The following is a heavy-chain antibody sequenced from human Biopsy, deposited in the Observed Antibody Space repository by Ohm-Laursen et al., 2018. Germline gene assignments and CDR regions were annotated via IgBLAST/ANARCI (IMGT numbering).Heavy chain of an antibody. Sequence: TLSLTCAVSGASISSYYWSWIRQPPGKGLEWIGYVYYTGSTDYNPSLQSRFTISVDTSKNHFSLRLRSVTPADTAIYYCARDRGYYSDRTVPGYFDLWGRGTLVTVSS. CDR1: GASISSYY. D-gene: IGHD3-22*01. CDR3: ARDRGYYSDRTVPGYFDL. V-gene: IGHV4-59*01. CDR2: VYYTGST. J-gene: IGHJ2*01.